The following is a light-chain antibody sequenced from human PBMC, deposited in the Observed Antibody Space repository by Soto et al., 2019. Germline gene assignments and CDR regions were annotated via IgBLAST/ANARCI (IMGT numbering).Light chain of an antibody. CDR1: QSVLYSSNNKNY. Sequence: DIVMTKSPDSLAVSLGERATINCKSSQSVLYSSNNKNYLAWYQQKPGQPPKLLIYWASTRESGVPDRFSGSGSGTDFTLTISSLQAEEVAVYYCQQSYSTPSFGPGTKVDIK. CDR3: QQSYSTPS. J-gene: IGKJ3*01. V-gene: IGKV4-1*01. CDR2: WAS.